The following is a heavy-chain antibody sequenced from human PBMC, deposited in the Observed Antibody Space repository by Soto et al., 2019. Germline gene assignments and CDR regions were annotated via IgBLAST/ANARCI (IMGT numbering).Heavy chain of an antibody. CDR1: GFTFSNAW. J-gene: IGHJ4*02. CDR3: TTDPHDYGDYIDY. D-gene: IGHD4-17*01. V-gene: IGHV3-15*07. Sequence: EVQLVESGGGLVKPGGSLRLSCAASGFTFSNAWMNWVRQAPGKGLEWVGRIKSKTDGGTTDYAAPVKGRFTISRDDSKNMLYLQMNSLKTEDTAVYYCTTDPHDYGDYIDYWGQGTLVTVSS. CDR2: IKSKTDGGTT.